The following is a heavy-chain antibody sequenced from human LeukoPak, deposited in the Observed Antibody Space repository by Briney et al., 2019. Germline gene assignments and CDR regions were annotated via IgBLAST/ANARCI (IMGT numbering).Heavy chain of an antibody. J-gene: IGHJ4*02. Sequence: ASVKLSCKASGYTFTSYGISWVRQAPGQGLEWMGWISAYNGNTNYAQKLQGRVTMTTDTSTSTAYMELRSLRSDDTAVYYCARDWYYYDSYGDYVFDYWGQGTLVTVSS. D-gene: IGHD3-22*01. CDR3: ARDWYYYDSYGDYVFDY. CDR1: GYTFTSYG. CDR2: ISAYNGNT. V-gene: IGHV1-18*01.